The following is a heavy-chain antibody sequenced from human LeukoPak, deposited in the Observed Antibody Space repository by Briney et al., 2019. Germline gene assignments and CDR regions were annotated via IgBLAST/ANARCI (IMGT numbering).Heavy chain of an antibody. V-gene: IGHV6-1*01. CDR1: GDSVSKNSVA. CDR2: TYYRSRWYN. CDR3: ARQGPEWPFDY. J-gene: IGHJ4*02. Sequence: SQTLSLTCAISGDSVSKNSVAWNWIRQSPSRGLEWLARTYYRSRWYNDYAVSVKSRIIINPDTSKNQFSLQLNSVTPEDTAVYYCARQGPEWPFDYWGQGTLVTVSS. D-gene: IGHD2-8*01.